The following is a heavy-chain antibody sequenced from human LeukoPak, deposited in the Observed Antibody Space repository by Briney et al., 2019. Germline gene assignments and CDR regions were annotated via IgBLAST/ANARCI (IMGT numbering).Heavy chain of an antibody. CDR1: GGSINNRNHY. CDR2: IYYSGST. D-gene: IGHD6-13*01. J-gene: IGHJ4*02. CDR3: ARGMQQLYHFDS. Sequence: SETLSLTCTVSGGSINNRNHYWGWIRQPPGKGLEWIGYIYYSGSTNYNPSLKSRVTISVDTSKNQFSLKLSSVTAADTAVYYCARGMQQLYHFDSWGRGTLVTVSS. V-gene: IGHV4-61*05.